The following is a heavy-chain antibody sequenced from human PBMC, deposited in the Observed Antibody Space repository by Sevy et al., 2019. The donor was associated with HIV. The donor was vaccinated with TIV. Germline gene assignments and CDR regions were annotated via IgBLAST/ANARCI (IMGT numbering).Heavy chain of an antibody. CDR1: GFTFSSYK. CDR2: ITSGSSYI. Sequence: GGSLRLSCAASGFTFSSYKINWVRQAPGKGLEWVSSITSGSSYIFYADSVKGRFTTSRDNAKNSLYLQMDSLRAEDTAAYYCARDKTILEGRYGMDVWGQGTTVTVSS. J-gene: IGHJ6*02. D-gene: IGHD3-3*01. CDR3: ARDKTILEGRYGMDV. V-gene: IGHV3-21*01.